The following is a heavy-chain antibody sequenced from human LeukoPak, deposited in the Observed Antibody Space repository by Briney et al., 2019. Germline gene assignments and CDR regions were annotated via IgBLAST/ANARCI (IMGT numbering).Heavy chain of an antibody. D-gene: IGHD3-9*01. CDR2: IYYSGST. J-gene: IGHJ3*02. CDR3: AREHYDILTGLYIDAFDI. CDR1: GGSLNSYY. Sequence: SETLSLTCTVSGGSLNSYYWGWLRQPTGKGLEWVGYIYYSGSTNYNPSLKSRVTISVDTSKNQFSLKLSSVTAADTAVYYCAREHYDILTGLYIDAFDIWGPGTRVTVSS. V-gene: IGHV4-59*01.